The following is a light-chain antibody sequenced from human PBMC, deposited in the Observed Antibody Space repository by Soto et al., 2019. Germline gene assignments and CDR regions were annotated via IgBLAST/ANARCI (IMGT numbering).Light chain of an antibody. Sequence: DIQMTQSPSSLSASVGDRVTITCRASQSISSYLNWYQQKLGKAPKLLIYAASSLQSGVPSRFSGSGSGTDFTLTISSLQPEDFATYYCQQSYNTPPVTFGGGTRVEIK. J-gene: IGKJ4*01. V-gene: IGKV1-39*01. CDR1: QSISSY. CDR2: AAS. CDR3: QQSYNTPPVT.